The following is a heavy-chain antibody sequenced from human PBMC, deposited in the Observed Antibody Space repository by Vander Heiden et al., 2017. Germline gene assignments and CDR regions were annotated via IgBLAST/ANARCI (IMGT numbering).Heavy chain of an antibody. CDR2: IWFDGTTK. Sequence: QAPLVESGGGVVQPGRPLRLSCAASGFTFSKYVMHWVRQAPGKGLEWVAIIWFDGTTKYYADSVKGRFTVSRDMSKNTLYLHMNSLRAEDTALYYCAKARYYDSSGFDNWGQGTLVTVSS. V-gene: IGHV3-33*03. J-gene: IGHJ5*02. CDR3: AKARYYDSSGFDN. D-gene: IGHD3-22*01. CDR1: GFTFSKYV.